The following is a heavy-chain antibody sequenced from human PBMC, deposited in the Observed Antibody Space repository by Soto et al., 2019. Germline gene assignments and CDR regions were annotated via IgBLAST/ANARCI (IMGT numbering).Heavy chain of an antibody. CDR1: GFTVSYNY. CDR2: IYSGGST. Sequence: EVQLVESGGGLVQPGGSLRLSCAASGFTVSYNYMSWVRQAPGKGLEWVSVIYSGGSTYYADSVKGRFSISRDNSQNTLYLQKNSLRAEETAAYFCARERRGDGQTNAAFAIWGQGTRVTVSS. V-gene: IGHV3-66*01. J-gene: IGHJ3*02. CDR3: ARERRGDGQTNAAFAI. D-gene: IGHD2-2*01.